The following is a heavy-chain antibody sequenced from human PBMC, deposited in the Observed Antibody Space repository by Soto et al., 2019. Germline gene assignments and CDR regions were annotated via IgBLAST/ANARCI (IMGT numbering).Heavy chain of an antibody. CDR3: AGTSRGDCYNWAAFDI. CDR2: LWYDGSNK. Sequence: QVQLVESGGVVVQPGRSLRLSCAASGFTFSSYGMHWVRQAPGKGLEWVAGLWYDGSNKYYADSVKGRFTISRDNSKNPLYLQMNSLRAEDTAVYYCAGTSRGDCYNWAAFDIWGQGTMVTVSS. J-gene: IGHJ3*02. D-gene: IGHD2-21*01. V-gene: IGHV3-33*01. CDR1: GFTFSSYG.